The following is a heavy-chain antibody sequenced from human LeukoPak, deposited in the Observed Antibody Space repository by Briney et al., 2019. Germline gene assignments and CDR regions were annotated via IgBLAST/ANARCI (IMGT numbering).Heavy chain of an antibody. D-gene: IGHD5-24*01. CDR3: AKSRDGYTIFDY. V-gene: IGHV1-46*01. J-gene: IGHJ4*02. CDR2: INPSGGST. Sequence: ASVKVSCKASGYTFTSYLIHLVRQAPGQGLEWMGIINPSGGSTSYAQKFQGRVTMTRDTSTSTVYMELSSLRSEDTAVYYCAKSRDGYTIFDYWGQGTLVTVSS. CDR1: GYTFTSYL.